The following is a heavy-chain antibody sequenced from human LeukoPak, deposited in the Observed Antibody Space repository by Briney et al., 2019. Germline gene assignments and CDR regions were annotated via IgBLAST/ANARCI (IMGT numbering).Heavy chain of an antibody. CDR1: GFTFSSHA. CDR2: ISGSGGST. Sequence: GGSLRLSCAASGFTFSSHAMSWVRQAPGKGLEWVSAISGSGGSTYYADSVKGRFTISRDNSKNTLYLQMNSLRAEDTAVYYCAKSLDYYDSSGYQTHWGQGTLVTVSS. J-gene: IGHJ4*02. D-gene: IGHD3-22*01. V-gene: IGHV3-23*01. CDR3: AKSLDYYDSSGYQTH.